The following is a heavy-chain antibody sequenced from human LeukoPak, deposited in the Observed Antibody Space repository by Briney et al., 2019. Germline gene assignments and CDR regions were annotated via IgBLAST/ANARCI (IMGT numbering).Heavy chain of an antibody. CDR3: AKFDEYCSSTSCTGYFDH. CDR1: GFTFSNYL. D-gene: IGHD2-2*01. Sequence: GGSLRLSCAASGFTFSNYLMSWVRQAPGKGLEWVSGISGSGEKTYYADSVKGRFTISRDNSKNTLYLQMNSLRAEDTAVYYCAKFDEYCSSTSCTGYFDHWGQGTLVTVSS. J-gene: IGHJ4*02. CDR2: ISGSGEKT. V-gene: IGHV3-23*01.